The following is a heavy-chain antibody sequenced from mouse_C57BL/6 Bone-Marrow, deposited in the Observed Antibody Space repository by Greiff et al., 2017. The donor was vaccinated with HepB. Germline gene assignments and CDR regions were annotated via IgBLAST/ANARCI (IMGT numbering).Heavy chain of an antibody. V-gene: IGHV5-4*03. CDR2: ISDGGSYT. D-gene: IGHD2-3*01. CDR3: ARWLLRGYAMDC. Sequence: EVMLVESGGGLVKPGGSLKLSCAASGFTFSSYAMSWVRQTPEKRLEWVATISDGGSYTYYPDNVKGRITISRDNAKNNLYLQMSHLKSEDTAMYYCARWLLRGYAMDCWGQGTSVTVSS. J-gene: IGHJ4*01. CDR1: GFTFSSYA.